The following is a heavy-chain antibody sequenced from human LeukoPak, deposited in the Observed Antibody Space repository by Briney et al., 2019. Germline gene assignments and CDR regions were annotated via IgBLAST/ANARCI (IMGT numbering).Heavy chain of an antibody. J-gene: IGHJ4*02. CDR3: ATDLLDYYGSGSYYNS. V-gene: IGHV1-24*01. CDR1: GYTLTELS. D-gene: IGHD3-10*01. CDR2: FDPEDGET. Sequence: ASVKVSCKVSGYTLTELSMHWVRQAPGRGLEWMGGFDPEDGETIYAQKFQGRVTMTEDTSTDTAYMELSSLRSEDTAVYYCATDLLDYYGSGSYYNSWGQGTLVTVSS.